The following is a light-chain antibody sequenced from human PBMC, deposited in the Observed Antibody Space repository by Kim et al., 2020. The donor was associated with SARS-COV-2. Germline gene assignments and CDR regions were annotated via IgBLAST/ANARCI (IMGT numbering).Light chain of an antibody. V-gene: IGLV1-40*01. J-gene: IGLJ2*01. CDR2: GNS. Sequence: QPVLTQPPSVSGAPGQRVTISCTGSSSNIGAAYDVQWYQQLPGTAPKLLIYGNSNRPSGVPDRFSGSKSGASASLAITGLQVEDEADYYCQSNDRLSDYVVFGGGTQLTVL. CDR3: QSNDRLSDYVV. CDR1: SSNIGAAYD.